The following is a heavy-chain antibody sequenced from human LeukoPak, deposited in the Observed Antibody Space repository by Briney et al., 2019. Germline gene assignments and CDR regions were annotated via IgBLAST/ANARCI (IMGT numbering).Heavy chain of an antibody. V-gene: IGHV3-7*01. J-gene: IGHJ4*02. CDR2: IKQDGSAK. D-gene: IGHD7-27*01. CDR3: ARDGPSVGIDF. Sequence: GGSLRLSCAASGFTFSSHWVSWVRQAPGKGLEWVANIKQDGSAKYYVDSVRGRFTISRDNAKTSLYLQMNSLRAEDTAVYYCARDGPSVGIDFWGQGALLTVSS. CDR1: GFTFSSHW.